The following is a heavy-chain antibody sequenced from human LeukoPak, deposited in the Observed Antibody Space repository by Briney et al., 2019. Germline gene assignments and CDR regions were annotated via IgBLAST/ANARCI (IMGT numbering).Heavy chain of an antibody. CDR3: ARGGTPKYFQH. V-gene: IGHV4-59*01. CDR1: AGSINSYY. CDR2: LYYSGST. D-gene: IGHD2-15*01. Sequence: SETLSLTCTVSAGSINSYYWSWIRQPPGKGLEWIGYLYYSGSTNYNPSLKSRVTISVDTSKNQFSLILSSVTAADTAVYYCARGGTPKYFQHWGQGTLVTVSS. J-gene: IGHJ1*01.